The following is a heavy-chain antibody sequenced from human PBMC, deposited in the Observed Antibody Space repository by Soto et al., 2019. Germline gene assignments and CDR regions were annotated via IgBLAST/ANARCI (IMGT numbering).Heavy chain of an antibody. CDR2: IIPILGIA. J-gene: IGHJ4*02. Sequence: GASVKVSCKASGGTFSSYTISWLRQAPGQGLEWMGRIIPILGIANYAQKFQGRVTITTDESTSTAYMELSSLRSEDTAVYYCARTPYYDFWSGYSVLDYWGQGTLVTVSS. D-gene: IGHD3-3*01. CDR1: GGTFSSYT. CDR3: ARTPYYDFWSGYSVLDY. V-gene: IGHV1-69*02.